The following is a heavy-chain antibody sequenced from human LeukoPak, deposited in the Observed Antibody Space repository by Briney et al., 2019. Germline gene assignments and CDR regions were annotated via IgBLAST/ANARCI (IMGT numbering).Heavy chain of an antibody. CDR1: GGSISSSSYY. V-gene: IGHV4-39*02. CDR2: IYYSGST. J-gene: IGHJ4*02. D-gene: IGHD5-24*01. CDR3: ARDLRDGYNYVDY. Sequence: PSETLSLTCTVSGGSISSSSYYWGWIRQPPGKGLEWIGSIYYSGSTYYNPSLKSRVTISVDTSKNQFSLKLSSVTAADTAVYYCARDLRDGYNYVDYWGQGTLVTVSS.